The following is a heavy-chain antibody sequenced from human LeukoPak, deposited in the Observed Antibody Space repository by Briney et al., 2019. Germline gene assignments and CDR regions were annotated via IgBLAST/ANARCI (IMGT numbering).Heavy chain of an antibody. J-gene: IGHJ6*02. Sequence: SETLSLTCAVYGGSFSGYYWSWIRQPPGKGLEWIGETNHSGSTNYNPSLKSRVTISVDTSKNQFSLKLSSVTAADTAVYYCARVSAAGISYYYYYGMDVWGQGTTVTVSS. CDR3: ARVSAAGISYYYYYGMDV. CDR2: TNHSGST. CDR1: GGSFSGYY. D-gene: IGHD6-13*01. V-gene: IGHV4-34*01.